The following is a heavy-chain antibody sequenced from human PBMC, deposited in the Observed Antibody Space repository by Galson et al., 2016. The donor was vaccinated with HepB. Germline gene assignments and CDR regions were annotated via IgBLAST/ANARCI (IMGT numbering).Heavy chain of an antibody. D-gene: IGHD6-13*01. CDR1: GYPFINYY. J-gene: IGHJ3*02. Sequence: SVKVSCKASGYPFINYYIYRVRQAPGQGLEWMGAIIPRGGSTTYPEKFQDRVTMTGDTSTSTLYMELSGLRPDDTAVYFCARRFAAADAPGAFDIWGQGTMVTVSS. CDR2: IIPRGGST. V-gene: IGHV1-46*01. CDR3: ARRFAAADAPGAFDI.